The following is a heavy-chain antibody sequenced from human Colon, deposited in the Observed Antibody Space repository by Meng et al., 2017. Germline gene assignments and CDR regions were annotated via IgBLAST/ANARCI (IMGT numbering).Heavy chain of an antibody. CDR2: IYYSGST. J-gene: IGHJ3*02. Sequence: SETLSLTCTVSGGSISSYYWSWIRQLPGKGLEWIGYIYYSGSTNYNPSLKSRVTISVDTSKNQFSLKLSSVTAADTAVYYCARGGYSGRYWAPGNAFDIWGQGTMVTVSS. CDR3: ARGGYSGRYWAPGNAFDI. D-gene: IGHD1-26*01. V-gene: IGHV4-59*01. CDR1: GGSISSYY.